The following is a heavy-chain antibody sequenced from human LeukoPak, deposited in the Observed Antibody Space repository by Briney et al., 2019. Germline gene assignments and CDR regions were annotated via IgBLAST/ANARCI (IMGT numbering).Heavy chain of an antibody. CDR3: AKDTGSPADAITMEDNAFDI. CDR1: GFIFDDHG. D-gene: IGHD3-3*01. Sequence: GGSLRLSCAASGFIFDDHGMHWARQAPGKGLEWVSGISWSSGIIGYADSVKGRFTISRDNAKNSLYLQMESLRAEDTAVYYCAKDTGSPADAITMEDNAFDIWGQGTMVTVSS. V-gene: IGHV3-9*01. CDR2: ISWSSGII. J-gene: IGHJ3*02.